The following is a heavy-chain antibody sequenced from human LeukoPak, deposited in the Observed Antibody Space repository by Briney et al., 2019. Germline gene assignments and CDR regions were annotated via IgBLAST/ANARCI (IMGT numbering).Heavy chain of an antibody. D-gene: IGHD6-13*01. CDR3: ARGGSGWYGYFDN. V-gene: IGHV3-64*01. J-gene: IGHJ4*02. CDR2: ISGNGGST. CDR1: GFTFSSSA. Sequence: PGGSLRLSCAASGFTFSSSAMHWVRQAPGKGLEFVSGISGNGGSTDYGNSVKGRFTISRDSAKKTLFLQMDSLRTEDMAVYYCARGGSGWYGYFDNWGQGTLVTVSS.